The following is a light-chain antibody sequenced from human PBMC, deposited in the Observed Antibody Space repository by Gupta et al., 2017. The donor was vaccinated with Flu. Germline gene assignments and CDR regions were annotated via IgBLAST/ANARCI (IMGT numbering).Light chain of an antibody. Sequence: QLVLPQSPSSSSSLAASVNLTCTLSSGHNSYAVAWHQQQPEKGPRYLMKVNSGDSHIKGDGVPDRFSGSSSGAERYLIISSLQSEDEADYYCQTWGTGIHVVFGGGTKLTVL. CDR2: VNSGDSH. CDR3: QTWGTGIHVV. CDR1: SGHNSYA. J-gene: IGLJ2*01. V-gene: IGLV4-69*01.